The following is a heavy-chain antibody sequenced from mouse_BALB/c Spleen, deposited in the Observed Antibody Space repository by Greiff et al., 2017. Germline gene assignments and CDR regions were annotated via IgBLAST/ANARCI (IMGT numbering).Heavy chain of an antibody. CDR2: ISSGGSYT. V-gene: IGHV5-9-3*01. J-gene: IGHJ2*01. CDR1: GFTFSSYA. CDR3: ARHWATVDSSFDY. D-gene: IGHD1-1*01. Sequence: EVKVVESGGGLVKPGGSLKLSCAASGFTFSSYAMSWVRQTPEKRLEWVATISSGGSYTYYPDSVKGRFTISRDNAKNTLYLQMSSLRSEDTAMYYCARHWATVDSSFDYWGQGTTLTVSS.